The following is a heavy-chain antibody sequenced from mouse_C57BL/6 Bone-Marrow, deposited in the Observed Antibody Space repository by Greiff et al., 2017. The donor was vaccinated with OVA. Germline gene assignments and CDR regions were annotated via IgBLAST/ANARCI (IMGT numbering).Heavy chain of an antibody. Sequence: EVQRVESGGGLVQPGESLKLSCESNEYEFPSHDMSWVRKTPEKRLELVAAINSDGGSTYYPDTMERRFIISRDNTKKTLYLQMSSLRSEDTALYYCARSNYGSTHWYFDVWGTGTTVTVSS. J-gene: IGHJ1*03. V-gene: IGHV5-2*01. CDR2: INSDGGST. D-gene: IGHD1-1*01. CDR1: EYEFPSHD. CDR3: ARSNYGSTHWYFDV.